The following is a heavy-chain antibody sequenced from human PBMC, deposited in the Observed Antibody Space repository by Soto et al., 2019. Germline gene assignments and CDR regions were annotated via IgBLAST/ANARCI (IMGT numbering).Heavy chain of an antibody. CDR1: GYTFTGYG. D-gene: IGHD6-19*01. CDR2: ISAYNGNT. Sequence: ASVKVSCKASGYTFTGYGISWVRQAPGQGLEWMGWISAYNGNTNYAQKLQGRVTMTIDTSTSTAYMELRSLRSDDTAVYYCARSEQWLVEGGFDYWCQGTLVTVSS. V-gene: IGHV1-18*01. CDR3: ARSEQWLVEGGFDY. J-gene: IGHJ4*02.